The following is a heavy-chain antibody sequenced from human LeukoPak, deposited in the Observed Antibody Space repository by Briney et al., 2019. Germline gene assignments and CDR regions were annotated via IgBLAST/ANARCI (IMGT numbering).Heavy chain of an antibody. J-gene: IGHJ3*01. CDR3: ARVLGTSSWYDAFAF. D-gene: IGHD6-19*01. CDR1: GYTFTGYY. Sequence: ASAKVSCKASGYTFTGYYMHWVRQAPGQGLEWMGWINPNSGGTNCTQKFQGRVTMTRDTSISTAFMELSRLTSDDTAVYYCARVLGTSSWYDAFAFWGQGTMVTVSS. V-gene: IGHV1-2*02. CDR2: INPNSGGT.